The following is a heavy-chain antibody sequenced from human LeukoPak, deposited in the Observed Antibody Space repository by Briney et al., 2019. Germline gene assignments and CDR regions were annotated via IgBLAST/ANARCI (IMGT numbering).Heavy chain of an antibody. Sequence: SETLSLTCTVSGGSISSYYWSWIRQPPGKGLEWIGYIYYSGSTNYNPSLKSRVTISVDTSKNQFSLKLSSVTAADTAVYYCARGVGWELFGYWGQGTLVTVSS. J-gene: IGHJ4*02. CDR1: GGSISSYY. CDR2: IYYSGST. V-gene: IGHV4-59*01. D-gene: IGHD1-26*01. CDR3: ARGVGWELFGY.